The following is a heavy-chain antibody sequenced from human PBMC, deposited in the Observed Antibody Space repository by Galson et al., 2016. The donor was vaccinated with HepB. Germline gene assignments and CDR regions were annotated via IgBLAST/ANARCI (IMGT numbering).Heavy chain of an antibody. CDR2: ISRTGGST. J-gene: IGHJ4*02. V-gene: IGHV3-23*01. D-gene: IGHD3/OR15-3a*01. Sequence: SLRLSCAASGFTFTGYAISWVRQAPGKGLEWVSSISRTGGSTYYADSVRGRFTSSRDNSKNTLYLQMNALRAEDTAVYFCARTGFRTDYYFEYWGLGTLVTVSS. CDR3: ARTGFRTDYYFEY. CDR1: GFTFTGYA.